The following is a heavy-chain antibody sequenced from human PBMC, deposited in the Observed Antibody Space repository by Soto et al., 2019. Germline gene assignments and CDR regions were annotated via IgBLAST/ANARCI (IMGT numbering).Heavy chain of an antibody. J-gene: IGHJ4*02. V-gene: IGHV3-53*02. CDR1: GFTVSSNY. CDR3: ARADGVAYGDYGYYFDY. CDR2: IYSGGST. Sequence: EVQLVETGGGLIQPGGSLRLSCASSGFTVSSNYMSWVRQAPGKGLEWVSVIYSGGSTYYADSVKGRFTISRDNSKNTLYLQMNSLRAEDTAVYYCARADGVAYGDYGYYFDYWGQGTLVTVSS. D-gene: IGHD4-17*01.